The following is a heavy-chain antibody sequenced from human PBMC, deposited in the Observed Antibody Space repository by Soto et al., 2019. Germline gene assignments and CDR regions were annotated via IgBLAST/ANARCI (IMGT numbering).Heavy chain of an antibody. Sequence: DVQLVESGGDLAQPGGSLSLSCAASGFSISDYEMNWVRQAPGKGLEWVSYISGSGSTVYYADSVKGRFTISRDNAKNSVFLHMNTLRVEDAAIYYCARNPSGQWVVPLYCDLWCQGTLVTVSS. V-gene: IGHV3-48*03. D-gene: IGHD6-19*01. J-gene: IGHJ4*02. CDR3: ARNPSGQWVVPLYCDL. CDR1: GFSISDYE. CDR2: ISGSGSTV.